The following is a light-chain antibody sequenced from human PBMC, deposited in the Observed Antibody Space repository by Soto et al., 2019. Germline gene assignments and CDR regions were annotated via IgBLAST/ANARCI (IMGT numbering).Light chain of an antibody. J-gene: IGKJ1*01. CDR2: AAS. CDR3: LQHSNLPLT. Sequence: DIQMTQFPSSLSASVGDRVTITCRASQGIRNALGWYQQKPGKAPKRLIYAASSLQSGVPSRFSGSGSGTEFTLAISSLQPEDCANVDCLQHSNLPLTFGQGTKVEIK. V-gene: IGKV1-17*01. CDR1: QGIRNA.